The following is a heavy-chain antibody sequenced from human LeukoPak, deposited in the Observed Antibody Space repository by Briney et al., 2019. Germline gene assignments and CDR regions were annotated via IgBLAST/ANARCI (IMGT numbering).Heavy chain of an antibody. J-gene: IGHJ6*02. Sequence: ASVKVSCKASGYTFTGYYMHWVRQAPGQGLEWMGWINPNSGGTNYAQKFQGRVTMTRDTSISTAYMELSRLRSDDTAVYYCAREDRPCSSTSCYFYYYYGMDVWGQGTTVTVSS. CDR3: AREDRPCSSTSCYFYYYYGMDV. V-gene: IGHV1-2*02. CDR2: INPNSGGT. CDR1: GYTFTGYY. D-gene: IGHD2-2*01.